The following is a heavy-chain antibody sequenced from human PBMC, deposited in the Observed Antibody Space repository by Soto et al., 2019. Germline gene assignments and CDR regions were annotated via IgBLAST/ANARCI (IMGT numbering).Heavy chain of an antibody. CDR2: ISSSSSTI. J-gene: IGHJ4*02. D-gene: IGHD6-6*01. CDR1: GFTFSSYS. V-gene: IGHV3-48*02. CDR3: ARGTDAEYSSSSAFDY. Sequence: HPGGSLRLSCAASGFTFSSYSMNWVRQAPGKGLEWVSFISSSSSTIYYADSVKGRFTISRDNAKNSLYLQMNSPRDEDTAVYYCARGTDAEYSSSSAFDYWGQVTLVTVSS.